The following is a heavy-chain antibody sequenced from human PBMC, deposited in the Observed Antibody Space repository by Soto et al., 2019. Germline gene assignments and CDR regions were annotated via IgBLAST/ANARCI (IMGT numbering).Heavy chain of an antibody. CDR1: GYTFTGYY. CDR3: ARGSGSYSYYYGRDV. Sequence: ASVKVSCKASGYTFTGYYMHWVRQAPGQGLEWMGWINPNSGGTNYAQKFQGWVTMTRDTSISTAYMELSRLRSDDTAVYYCARGSGSYSYYYGRDVWGKGTTVTVSS. CDR2: INPNSGGT. J-gene: IGHJ6*04. D-gene: IGHD1-26*01. V-gene: IGHV1-2*04.